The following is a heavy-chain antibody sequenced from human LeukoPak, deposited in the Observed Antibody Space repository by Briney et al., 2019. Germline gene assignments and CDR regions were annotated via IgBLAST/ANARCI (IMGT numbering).Heavy chain of an antibody. V-gene: IGHV3-23*01. CDR2: IDYSGGSA. CDR1: GFALSSCE. CDR3: TRNSGWYGVS. Sequence: GGSLSLSCTVSGFALSSCEMSWFRQAPGKGLEWVSSIDYSGGSAYYPDSVKGRFTISRDDSKNTLYLHLSSLRADDTAVYYCTRNSGWYGVSWGQGTRVTVSS. J-gene: IGHJ4*02. D-gene: IGHD6-19*01.